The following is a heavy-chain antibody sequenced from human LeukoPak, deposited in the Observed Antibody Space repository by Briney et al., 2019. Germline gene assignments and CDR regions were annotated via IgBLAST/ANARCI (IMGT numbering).Heavy chain of an antibody. J-gene: IGHJ4*01. CDR2: INIDERIT. Sequence: PGGSLRLSCAASGFSFSTQRMHWVRQAPGKGLVWVSYINIDERITGYADSVKGRFTISRDNAKNTLYLQMNSLRAEDTAVYYCAKLATRAVAGAFDYWGHGTLVTVSS. CDR1: GFSFSTQR. D-gene: IGHD6-13*01. V-gene: IGHV3-74*01. CDR3: AKLATRAVAGAFDY.